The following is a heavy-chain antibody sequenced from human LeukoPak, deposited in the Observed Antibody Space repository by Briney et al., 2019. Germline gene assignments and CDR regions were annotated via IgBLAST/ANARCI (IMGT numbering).Heavy chain of an antibody. CDR2: ISGSGGST. V-gene: IGHV3-23*01. CDR3: AKDSSIVVVPAAKEYYYYGMDV. Sequence: GGSLRLSCAASGFTFSSYAMHWVRQAPGKGLEWVSAISGSGGSTYYADSVKGRFTISRDNSKNTLYLQMNSLRAEDTAVYYCAKDSSIVVVPAAKEYYYYGMDVWGQGTTVTVSS. CDR1: GFTFSSYA. J-gene: IGHJ6*02. D-gene: IGHD2-2*01.